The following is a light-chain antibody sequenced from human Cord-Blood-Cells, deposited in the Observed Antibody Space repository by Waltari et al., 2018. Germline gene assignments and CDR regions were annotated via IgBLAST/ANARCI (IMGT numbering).Light chain of an antibody. CDR3: QQRSNWPT. CDR2: AAS. J-gene: IGKJ1*01. V-gene: IGKV3-11*01. CDR1: QSVSSY. Sequence: EIVLTQSPATLSLSPGERATLSCRASQSVSSYLAWYQQKPGQAPRLLIYAASNRATGIPARFSGSGSGTDFNLTISSLEPEDFAVYYCQQRSNWPTFGQGTKVEIK.